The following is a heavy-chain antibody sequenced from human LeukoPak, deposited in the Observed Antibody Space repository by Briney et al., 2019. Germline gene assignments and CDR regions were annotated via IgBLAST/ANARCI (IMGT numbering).Heavy chain of an antibody. D-gene: IGHD5-24*01. CDR3: ARDLVEMSTISFRFDY. Sequence: SETLSLTCTVSGGSIGTYYWSWARQSPGKGLEWIGYIYVTGNRYNPYLQSRVTISVDTSRNQFFLKMSSVTAADTAVYYCARDLVEMSTISFRFDYWGQGTLVTVSS. CDR2: IYVTGN. J-gene: IGHJ4*02. V-gene: IGHV4-59*12. CDR1: GGSIGTYY.